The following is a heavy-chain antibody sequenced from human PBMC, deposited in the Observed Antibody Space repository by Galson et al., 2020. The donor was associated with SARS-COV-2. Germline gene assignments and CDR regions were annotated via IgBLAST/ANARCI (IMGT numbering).Heavy chain of an antibody. CDR1: AYTFTSYD. CDR2: MNPNSGHT. D-gene: IGHD2-15*01. V-gene: IGHV1-8*01. CDR3: SRDSRDTYCSGGSCYSNGLDY. J-gene: IGHJ4*02. Sequence: ASVKVSCKASAYTFTSYDINWVRQATGQGLEWMGWMNPNSGHTGYAQKFQGRVTITRNTSITTAYMELSSLRSEDTAVYYCSRDSRDTYCSGGSCYSNGLDYWGQGTLVAVAS.